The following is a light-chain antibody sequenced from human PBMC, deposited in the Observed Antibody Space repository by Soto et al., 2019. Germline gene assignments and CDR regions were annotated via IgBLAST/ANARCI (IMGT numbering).Light chain of an antibody. CDR3: SSYTSGSTYV. J-gene: IGLJ1*01. CDR1: SSDVGGYNY. Sequence: QSVLTQPASVSGSPGQSITISCTGTSSDVGGYNYVSWYQQHPGKAPKLMIYEVSNRPSGVSNRFSGSKSGNTASLTIPGLQAEDEADYYCSSYTSGSTYVFGTGTKVTVL. V-gene: IGLV2-14*01. CDR2: EVS.